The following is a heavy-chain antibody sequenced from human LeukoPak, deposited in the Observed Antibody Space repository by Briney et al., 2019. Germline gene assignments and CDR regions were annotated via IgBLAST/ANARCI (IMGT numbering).Heavy chain of an antibody. CDR1: GFTFSSYW. D-gene: IGHD1-14*01. CDR3: AREGYKNFDY. J-gene: IGHJ4*02. V-gene: IGHV3-21*01. CDR2: ISSSSSYI. Sequence: GGSLRLSCAASGFTFSSYWMSWVRQAPGKGLEWVSSISSSSSYIYYADSVKGRFTISRDNAKNSLYLQMNSLRAEDTAVYYCAREGYKNFDYWGQGTLVTVSS.